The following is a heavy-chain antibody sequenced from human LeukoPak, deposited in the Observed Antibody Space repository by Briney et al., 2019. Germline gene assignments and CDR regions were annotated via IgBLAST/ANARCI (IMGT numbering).Heavy chain of an antibody. CDR1: GGTFSSYA. V-gene: IGHV1-69*05. J-gene: IGHJ4*02. Sequence: ASVKVSCKTSGGTFSSYAISWVRQAPGQGLEWMGGIIPVFGTTHYPQKFQGRVTITTDESTNTAYMELISLRSDDTAVYYCARVTSRGQLVPTTRGYFDYWGQGTLVTVSS. CDR3: ARVTSRGQLVPTTRGYFDY. CDR2: IIPVFGTT. D-gene: IGHD6-6*01.